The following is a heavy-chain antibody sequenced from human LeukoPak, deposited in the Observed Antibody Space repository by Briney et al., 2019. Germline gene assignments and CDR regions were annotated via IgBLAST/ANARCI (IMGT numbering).Heavy chain of an antibody. D-gene: IGHD6-19*01. V-gene: IGHV1-46*01. Sequence: ASVKVSCKAFGYTFTSYYVHWVRQAPGQGLGWMGIINPSGGTNYAQKFQGRVTMTRDTSTSTVYMELSSLRSEDTAVYYCARGTPGYSSVWGQGTLVTVSS. CDR3: ARGTPGYSSV. J-gene: IGHJ4*02. CDR2: INPSGGT. CDR1: GYTFTSYY.